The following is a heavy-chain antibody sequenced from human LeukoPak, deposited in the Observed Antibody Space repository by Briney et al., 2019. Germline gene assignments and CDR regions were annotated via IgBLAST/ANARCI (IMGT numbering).Heavy chain of an antibody. D-gene: IGHD6-19*01. J-gene: IGHJ4*02. Sequence: GGSLRLSRAASGFTFSSYGMSWVRQAPGKGLEWVSAISGSGGSRYYADSVKGRFTVSRDNSENTLYLHMNSLRDEDTALYYCAKEGQTVAGNGYFDSWGQGTLVTVSS. V-gene: IGHV3-23*01. CDR3: AKEGQTVAGNGYFDS. CDR2: ISGSGGSR. CDR1: GFTFSSYG.